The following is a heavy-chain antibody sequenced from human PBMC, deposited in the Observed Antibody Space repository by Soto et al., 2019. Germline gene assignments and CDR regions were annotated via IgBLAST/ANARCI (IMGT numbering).Heavy chain of an antibody. D-gene: IGHD3-10*01. V-gene: IGHV4-59*08. CDR2: IHHSGFT. CDR1: GGSISSHY. CDR3: ARQGFGELHGLVDV. J-gene: IGHJ6*02. Sequence: QVQLQESGPGLVKPSETLSLTCAVSGGSISSHYRSWMRQSPEKGLEWIGYIHHSGFTRYNPSLKSRVTLSVDTSKDQFSLKLNSVTAADTAVYYCARQGFGELHGLVDVWGQGTTVTVSS.